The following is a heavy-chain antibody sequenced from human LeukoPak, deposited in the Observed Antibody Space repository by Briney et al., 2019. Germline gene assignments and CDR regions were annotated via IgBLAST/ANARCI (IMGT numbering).Heavy chain of an antibody. CDR1: GFTFSSYA. CDR2: ISGSGGST. CDR3: ASWGYYYGSGSPSNFDY. D-gene: IGHD3-10*01. Sequence: GGSLRLPCVASGFTFSSYAMSWVRQAPGKGLEWVSAISGSGGSTYYADSVKGRFTISRDNSKNTLYLRMNSLRAEDTAVYYCASWGYYYGSGSPSNFDYWGQGTLVTVSS. V-gene: IGHV3-23*01. J-gene: IGHJ4*02.